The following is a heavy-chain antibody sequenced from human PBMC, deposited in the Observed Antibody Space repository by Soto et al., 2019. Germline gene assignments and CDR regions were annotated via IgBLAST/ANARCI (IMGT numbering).Heavy chain of an antibody. CDR1: GFTFSSYT. D-gene: IGHD3-16*01. Sequence: SLRLSCAASGFTFSSYTMSWVRQAPGKGLEWVSGISGSGGTTYYADSVKGRFTISRDNSKNTLYLQMNSLRAEDTAVYYCAKELGLDYYYYYYDMDVWGQGTTVTVS. CDR2: ISGSGGTT. CDR3: AKELGLDYYYYYYDMDV. V-gene: IGHV3-23*01. J-gene: IGHJ6*02.